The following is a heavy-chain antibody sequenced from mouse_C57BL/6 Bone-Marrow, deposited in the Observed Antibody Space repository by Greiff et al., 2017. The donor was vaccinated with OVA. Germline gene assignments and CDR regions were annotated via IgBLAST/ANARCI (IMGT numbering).Heavy chain of an antibody. V-gene: IGHV14-4*01. CDR1: GFNIKDDY. J-gene: IGHJ4*01. CDR3: TTDLKGAMDY. Sequence: VQLQQSGAELVRPGASVKLSCTASGFNIKDDYMHWVKQRPEQGLEWIGWIDPENGDTEYASKFQGKATITADTSSNTAYLQLSSRTSEDTAVYYCTTDLKGAMDYWGQGTSVTVSS. CDR2: IDPENGDT.